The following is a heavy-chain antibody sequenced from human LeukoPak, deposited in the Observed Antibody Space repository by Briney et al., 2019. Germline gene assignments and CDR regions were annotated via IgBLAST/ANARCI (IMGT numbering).Heavy chain of an antibody. V-gene: IGHV4-59*01. CDR2: IYYSGST. J-gene: IGHJ4*02. Sequence: SETLSLTCTVSGSSISSYYWSWIRQPPGKGLEWIGYIYYSGSTNYNPSLKSRVTISVDTSKNQFSLKLSSVTAADTAVYYCARTQSYFDYWGQGTLVTVSS. CDR3: ARTQSYFDY. CDR1: GSSISSYY. D-gene: IGHD2-21*01.